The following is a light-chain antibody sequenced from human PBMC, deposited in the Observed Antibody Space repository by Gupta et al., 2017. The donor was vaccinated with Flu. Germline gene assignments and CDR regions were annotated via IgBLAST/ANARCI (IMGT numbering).Light chain of an antibody. J-gene: IGLJ3*02. V-gene: IGLV2-14*01. CDR3: SSFTSSSPKV. CDR1: SSDVGGYNY. Sequence: SALTQPASVSGSPGQSITLSCTGASSDVGGYNYVSWYQQHPGKAPKLIIYEVSNRPSGVSTRFSGSKSGNTASLTISGLLAEDEADYYCSSFTSSSPKVFGGGTKLTVL. CDR2: EVS.